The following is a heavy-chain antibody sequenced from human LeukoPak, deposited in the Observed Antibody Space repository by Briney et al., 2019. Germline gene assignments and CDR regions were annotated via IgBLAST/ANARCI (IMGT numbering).Heavy chain of an antibody. CDR1: GGSISSYY. V-gene: IGHV4-59*01. CDR3: ARVDSGSHHY. D-gene: IGHD3-10*01. J-gene: IGHJ4*02. Sequence: SETLSLTCTVFGGSISSYYWSWIRQPPGKGLEWIGYISYSGSTNYSPSLKSRVTISVDTSKNQFSLKLISVTAADTAVYYCARVDSGSHHYWGQGTLVTVSS. CDR2: ISYSGST.